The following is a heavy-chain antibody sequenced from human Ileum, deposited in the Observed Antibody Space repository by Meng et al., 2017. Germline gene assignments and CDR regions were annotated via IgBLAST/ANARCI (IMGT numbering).Heavy chain of an antibody. CDR3: AASLDGNRFDP. CDR2: IFDTGPP. CDR1: GGSISSGDYY. Sequence: VQLQESGPGLVKSSQTLSLTCTVSGGSISSGDYYWSWIRQPPGKGLEWIGYIFDTGPPSYSPPLRSRLSISMDTSKNQFSLRLTSVSAADTAVYYCAASLDGNRFDPWGQGILVTVSS. J-gene: IGHJ5*02. V-gene: IGHV4-30-4*01. D-gene: IGHD1-26*01.